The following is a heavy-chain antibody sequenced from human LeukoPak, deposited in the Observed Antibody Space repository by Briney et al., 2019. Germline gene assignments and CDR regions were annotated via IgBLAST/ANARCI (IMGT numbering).Heavy chain of an antibody. Sequence: GGSLRLSCAASGFTFSSYEMNWVRQAPGKGLEWVSYISSSGSTIYYADSVKGRFTISRDNAKNSLYLQMNSLRAEDTAVYYCARGVRDVYDSSGFDNWGQGTLVTVSS. CDR1: GFTFSSYE. CDR2: ISSSGSTI. D-gene: IGHD3-22*01. CDR3: ARGVRDVYDSSGFDN. J-gene: IGHJ5*01. V-gene: IGHV3-48*03.